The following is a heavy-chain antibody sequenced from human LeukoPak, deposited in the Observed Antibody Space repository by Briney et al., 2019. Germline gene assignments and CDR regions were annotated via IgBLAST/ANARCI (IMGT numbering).Heavy chain of an antibody. CDR2: INHSGST. V-gene: IGHV4-34*01. D-gene: IGHD6-19*01. J-gene: IGHJ4*02. CDR3: ARTARGWYSLFDY. Sequence: PSETLSLTCAVYGGSFSGYYWSWIRQPPGKGLEWIGEINHSGSTNYNPSLKSRVTISVDTSKNQFSLKLSSVTAADTAVYYCARTARGWYSLFDYWGQGTLVTVSS. CDR1: GGSFSGYY.